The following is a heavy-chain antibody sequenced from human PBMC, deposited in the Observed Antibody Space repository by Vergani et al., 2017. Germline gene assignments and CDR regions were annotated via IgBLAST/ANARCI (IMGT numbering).Heavy chain of an antibody. CDR1: GFTFSSYG. J-gene: IGHJ4*02. CDR2: ISYDGSNK. D-gene: IGHD1-26*01. CDR3: ARGSSGSREWELLHFDY. V-gene: IGHV3-30*03. Sequence: QVQLVESGGGVVQPGRSLRLSCAASGFTFSSYGMHWVRQAPGKGLEWVAVISYDGSNKYYADSVKGRFTISRDNSKNTLYLQMNSLRAEDTAVYYCARGSSGSREWELLHFDYWGQGTLVTVSS.